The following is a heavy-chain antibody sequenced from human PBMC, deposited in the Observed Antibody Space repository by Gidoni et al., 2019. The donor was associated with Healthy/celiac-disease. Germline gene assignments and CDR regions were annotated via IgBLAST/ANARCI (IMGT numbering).Heavy chain of an antibody. CDR1: GFTVSSNY. CDR3: AREGLYRGYDY. V-gene: IGHV3-53*04. D-gene: IGHD5-12*01. Sequence: EVQLVESGGGLVQPGGSLRLSGAASGFTVSSNYMSWVRQAPGKGLEWVSVIYSGGRTYYADSVKGRFTISRNNSKNTLYLQMNSLRAEDPAVYSCAREGLYRGYDYWGQGTLVTVSS. CDR2: IYSGGRT. J-gene: IGHJ4*02.